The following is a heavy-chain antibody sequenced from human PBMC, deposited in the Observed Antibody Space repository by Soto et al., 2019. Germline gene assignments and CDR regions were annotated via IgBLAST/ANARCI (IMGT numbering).Heavy chain of an antibody. Sequence: QVQLVESGGGVVQPGRSLRLSCAASGFTFSSYGMHWVRQAPGKGLEWVAVISYDGSNKYYADSVKGRFTISRDNSKNTLYLQRNSLRAEDTAVYYCAKRGVTPPRVIYWYFDLWGRGTLVTVSS. CDR3: AKRGVTPPRVIYWYFDL. J-gene: IGHJ2*01. CDR1: GFTFSSYG. D-gene: IGHD4-4*01. CDR2: ISYDGSNK. V-gene: IGHV3-30*18.